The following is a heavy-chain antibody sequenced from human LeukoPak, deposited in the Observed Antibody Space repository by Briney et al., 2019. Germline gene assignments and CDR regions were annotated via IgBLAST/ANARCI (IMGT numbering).Heavy chain of an antibody. CDR3: ASTMMPKDAFDI. CDR2: IYHSGST. J-gene: IGHJ3*02. D-gene: IGHD3-22*01. V-gene: IGHV4-38-2*01. CDR1: GYSISSGYY. Sequence: SETLSLXCAVSGYSISSGYYWGWIRQPPGKGLEWIGSIYHSGSTYYNPSLKSRVTISVDTSKNQFSLKLSSVTAADTAVYYCASTMMPKDAFDIWGQGTMVTVSS.